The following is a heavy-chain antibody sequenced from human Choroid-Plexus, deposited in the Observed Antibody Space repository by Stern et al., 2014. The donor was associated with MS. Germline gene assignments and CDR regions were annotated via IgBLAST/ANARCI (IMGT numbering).Heavy chain of an antibody. CDR2: VSYDGSNK. D-gene: IGHD2/OR15-2a*01. Sequence: VQLVESGGGVVQPGRPLRLSCVASGFPFGSCAMHWVRQAPGKGLEWVAGVSYDGSNKYYADSVKGRFTISRDNSQNTLYMQMSSLRPEDTAVYYCAKDRHYLTYFFDHWGQGSLVTVSS. CDR1: GFPFGSCA. CDR3: AKDRHYLTYFFDH. J-gene: IGHJ5*02. V-gene: IGHV3-30*18.